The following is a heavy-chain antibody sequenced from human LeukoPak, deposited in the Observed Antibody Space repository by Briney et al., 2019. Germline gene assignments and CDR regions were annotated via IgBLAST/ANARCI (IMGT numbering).Heavy chain of an antibody. CDR2: INSDGSST. D-gene: IGHD6-13*01. CDR1: GFTFSSYW. V-gene: IGHV3-74*01. Sequence: PGGSLRLSCAASGFTFSSYWMHWVRQAPGKGLVWVSRINSDGSSTSYADSVKGRFTISRDNAKNTLYLQMNNLRAEDTAIYYCAKKGLASAGRPPYFDYWGQGALVTVLS. J-gene: IGHJ4*02. CDR3: AKKGLASAGRPPYFDY.